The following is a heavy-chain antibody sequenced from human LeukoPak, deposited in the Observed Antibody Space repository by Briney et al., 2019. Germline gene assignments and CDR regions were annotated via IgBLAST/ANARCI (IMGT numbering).Heavy chain of an antibody. CDR2: INPNSGGT. D-gene: IGHD2-2*03. J-gene: IGHJ4*02. CDR3: ARDRGYCSSTSCYGVNYFDY. CDR1: GYTFTGYY. V-gene: IGHV1-2*02. Sequence: ASVKVSCKTSGYTFTGYYLFWVRQAPGQGLEWMGWINPNSGGTNYAQRFQGRVTLTRDTSISTAYMELSRLKSDDTAVYYCARDRGYCSSTSCYGVNYFDYWGQGTLVTVSS.